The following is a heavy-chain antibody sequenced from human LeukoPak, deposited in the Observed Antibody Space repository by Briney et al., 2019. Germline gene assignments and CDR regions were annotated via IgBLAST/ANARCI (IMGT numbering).Heavy chain of an antibody. CDR3: ARHYYDSSGYLDY. D-gene: IGHD3-22*01. V-gene: IGHV4-39*01. CDR1: GGSISSSSYY. CDR2: IYYSGST. Sequence: SETLSLTCTVSGGSISSSSYYWGWIRQPPGTGLEWIGSIYYSGSTYYNPSLKSRVTISVDTSKNQFSLKLSSVTAADTAVYYCARHYYDSSGYLDYWGQGTLVTVSS. J-gene: IGHJ4*02.